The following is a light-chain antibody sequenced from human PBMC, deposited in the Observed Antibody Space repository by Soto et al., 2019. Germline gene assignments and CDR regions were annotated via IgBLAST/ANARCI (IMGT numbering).Light chain of an antibody. CDR1: SSDVGGYNY. CDR2: EGS. Sequence: QSALTQPDSVSGSPGQSITISCTGTSSDVGGYNYVSWYQQHPGKAPKLMIYEGSKRPSGVSNRFSGSKSGNTASLTISGLHAEDEAEYYCSSYTSSSTWVFGGGTKLTVL. V-gene: IGLV2-14*01. CDR3: SSYTSSSTWV. J-gene: IGLJ3*02.